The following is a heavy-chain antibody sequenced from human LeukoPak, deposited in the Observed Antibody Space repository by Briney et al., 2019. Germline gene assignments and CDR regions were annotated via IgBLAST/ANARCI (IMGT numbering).Heavy chain of an antibody. V-gene: IGHV3-9*01. CDR2: ISWNSGSI. CDR1: GFTFDDFA. D-gene: IGHD5-12*01. CDR3: AKDVVATIPGADAFDI. Sequence: GGSLRLSCAASGFTFDDFAMHWVRQSPGKGLEWVSGISWNSGSIDYADSVKGRFTISRDNAKNSLYLQMNSLRAEDTALYYCAKDVVATIPGADAFDIWGQGTMVTVSS. J-gene: IGHJ3*02.